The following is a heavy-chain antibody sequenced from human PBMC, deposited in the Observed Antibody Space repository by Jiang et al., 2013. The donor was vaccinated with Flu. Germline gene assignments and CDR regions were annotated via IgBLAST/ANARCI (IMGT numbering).Heavy chain of an antibody. CDR1: GFTFSSYS. CDR3: AREGAAAGTFDY. CDR2: INWNGGST. V-gene: IGHV3-20*01. J-gene: IGHJ4*02. Sequence: VQLLESGGGLVKPGGSLRLSCAASGFTFSSYSMNWVRQAPGKGLEWVSGINWNGGSTGYADSVKGRFTISRDNAKNSLYLQMNSLRAEDTALYHCAREGAAAGTFDYWGQGTLVTVSS. D-gene: IGHD6-13*01.